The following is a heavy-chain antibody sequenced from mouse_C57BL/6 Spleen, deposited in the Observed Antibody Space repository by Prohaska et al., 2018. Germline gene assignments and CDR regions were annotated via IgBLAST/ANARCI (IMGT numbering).Heavy chain of an antibody. Sequence: HGKSLEWIGDINPNNGGTIYNQKFKGKATLTVDKSSSTAYMELRSLTSEDSAVYYCARSYYYGSSPYWYFDVWGTGTTVTVSS. CDR2: INPNNGGT. D-gene: IGHD1-1*01. J-gene: IGHJ1*03. V-gene: IGHV1-18*01. CDR3: ARSYYYGSSPYWYFDV.